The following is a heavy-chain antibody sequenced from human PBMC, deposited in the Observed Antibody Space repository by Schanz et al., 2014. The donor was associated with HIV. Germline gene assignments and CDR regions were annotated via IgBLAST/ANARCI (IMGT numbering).Heavy chain of an antibody. V-gene: IGHV3-23*01. CDR2: ISEFGGSA. CDR3: ARDREYYYGSGSRDYYYYGMDV. CDR1: GFTFSSLG. D-gene: IGHD3-10*01. Sequence: EVQLLESGGGLVQPGGSLRLSCAASGFTFSSLGMSWVRQAPGEGLEWVSGISEFGGSAWYADSVKGRFTISRDNAKNSLYLQMNSLRAEDTAVYYCARDREYYYGSGSRDYYYYGMDVWGQGTTVTVSS. J-gene: IGHJ6*02.